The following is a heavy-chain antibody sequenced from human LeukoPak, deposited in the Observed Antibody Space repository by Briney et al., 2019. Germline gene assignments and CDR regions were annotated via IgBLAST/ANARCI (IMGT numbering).Heavy chain of an antibody. J-gene: IGHJ3*02. Sequence: SETPSLTCAVYGGSFSGYYWSWIRQPPGKGLEWIGEINHSGSTNYNPSLKSRVTISVDTSKNQFSLKLSSVTAADTAVYYCARGLTVATGDAFDIWGQGTMVTVSS. V-gene: IGHV4-34*01. CDR1: GGSFSGYY. D-gene: IGHD4-17*01. CDR2: INHSGST. CDR3: ARGLTVATGDAFDI.